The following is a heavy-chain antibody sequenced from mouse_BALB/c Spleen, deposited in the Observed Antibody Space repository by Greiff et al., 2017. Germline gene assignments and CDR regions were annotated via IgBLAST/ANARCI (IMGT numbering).Heavy chain of an antibody. CDR1: GFTFSSFG. V-gene: IGHV5-17*02. Sequence: EVKLVESGGGLVQPGGSRKLSCAASGFTFSSFGMHWVRQAPEKGLEWVAYISSGSSTIYYADTVKGRFTISRDNPKNTLFLQMTSLRSEDTAMYYCARSFRPYAMDYWGQGTSVTVSS. CDR3: ARSFRPYAMDY. CDR2: ISSGSSTI. J-gene: IGHJ4*01. D-gene: IGHD1-2*01.